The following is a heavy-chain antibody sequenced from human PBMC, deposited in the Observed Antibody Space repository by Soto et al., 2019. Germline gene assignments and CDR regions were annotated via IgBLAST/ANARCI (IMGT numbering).Heavy chain of an antibody. CDR3: AGGEYSSSSSYYFDD. J-gene: IGHJ4*02. V-gene: IGHV4-34*01. D-gene: IGHD6-6*01. CDR2: INHSGST. CDR1: GGSFIGYY. Sequence: PSDTLSLNCSVYGGSFIGYYLSWIRQPPGKGVERIGEINHSGSTNYNPSRKSRVAISVDTSKNQFSLKLSSVTAADTAVYYCAGGEYSSSSSYYFDDWGQGTLVTVS.